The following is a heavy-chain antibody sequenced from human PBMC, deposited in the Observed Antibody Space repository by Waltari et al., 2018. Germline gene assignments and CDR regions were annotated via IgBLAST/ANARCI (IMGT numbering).Heavy chain of an antibody. Sequence: QVQLVQSGAEVKKPGASVKVSCKASGYTFTSYDINWVRQATGQGLAWMGWMNPNIGNTGYAQQFQGRVTMTRNTSISTAYMELGSLRSEDTAVYYCARGPTWTRRKSPIDYWGQGTLVTVSS. D-gene: IGHD5-12*01. J-gene: IGHJ4*02. CDR1: GYTFTSYD. V-gene: IGHV1-8*02. CDR2: MNPNIGNT. CDR3: ARGPTWTRRKSPIDY.